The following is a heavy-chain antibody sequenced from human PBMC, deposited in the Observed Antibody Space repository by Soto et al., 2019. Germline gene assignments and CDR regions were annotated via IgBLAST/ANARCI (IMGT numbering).Heavy chain of an antibody. Sequence: EVQLLESGGGLVQPGGSLRLSCAASGFTFSSYSMAWVRQAPGRGPEGVSGIIQDGTTYYADSVKGRFTLSRENSRNSVYLQMSNLRGEDTAVYYCAKDLRPDGVWDFDSWGQGNLVTVSS. V-gene: IGHV3-23*01. CDR3: AKDLRPDGVWDFDS. J-gene: IGHJ4*02. CDR1: GFTFSSYS. D-gene: IGHD4-17*01. CDR2: IIQDGTT.